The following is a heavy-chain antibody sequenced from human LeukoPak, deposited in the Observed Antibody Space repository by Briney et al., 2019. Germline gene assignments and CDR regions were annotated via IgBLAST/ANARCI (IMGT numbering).Heavy chain of an antibody. CDR3: ARMRGSGGSCYDY. CDR1: GGSISSYNSY. CDR2: LYYSGSP. D-gene: IGHD2-15*01. V-gene: IGHV4-39*02. Sequence: PSETLSLTCTVSGGSISSYNSYWGWIRQPPGKGLEWIGSLYYSGSPYYNPSLKSRVTISVDTSKNHFSLKVSSVTAADTAVYYCARMRGSGGSCYDYWGQGTLVTVSS. J-gene: IGHJ4*02.